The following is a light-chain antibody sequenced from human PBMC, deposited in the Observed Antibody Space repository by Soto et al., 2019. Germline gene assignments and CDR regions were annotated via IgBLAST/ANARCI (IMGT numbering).Light chain of an antibody. CDR3: QVWDSSSDHRV. CDR1: NIGSIS. J-gene: IGLJ3*02. Sequence: SSELTQPPSVSVAPGQTARITCGGNNIGSISVHWYQQKPGQAPVLVVYDDSDRPSGIPERFSGSNSGNTATLTISRVEVGDEADYYCQVWDSSSDHRVFGGGTKLTVL. V-gene: IGLV3-21*02. CDR2: DDS.